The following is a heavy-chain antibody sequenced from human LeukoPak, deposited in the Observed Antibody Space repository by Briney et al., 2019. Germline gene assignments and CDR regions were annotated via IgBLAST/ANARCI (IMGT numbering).Heavy chain of an antibody. D-gene: IGHD6-19*01. J-gene: IGHJ6*03. V-gene: IGHV4-38-2*02. CDR1: GYSISSGYY. Sequence: PSETLSLTCTVSGYSISSGYYWGWIRQPPGKGLEWIGSIYHSGSTYYNPSLKSRVTISVDTSKNQFSLQLNSVTPEDTAVYYCARVLYSSGWNSPWTHYYYYMDVWGKGTTVTVSS. CDR2: IYHSGST. CDR3: ARVLYSSGWNSPWTHYYYYMDV.